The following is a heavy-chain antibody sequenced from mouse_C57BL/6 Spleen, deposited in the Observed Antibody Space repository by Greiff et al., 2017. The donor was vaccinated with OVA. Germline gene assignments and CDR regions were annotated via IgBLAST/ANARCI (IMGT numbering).Heavy chain of an antibody. D-gene: IGHD1-1*01. V-gene: IGHV1-59*01. Sequence: QVQLQQPGAELVRPGTSVKLSCKASGYTFTSYWMHWVKQRPGQGLEWIGVIDPSDSYTNYNQKFKGKATLTVDTSSSTAYMQLSSLTSEDSAVYYCARSDTTVVATDYWGQGTTLTVSS. CDR2: IDPSDSYT. CDR3: ARSDTTVVATDY. J-gene: IGHJ2*01. CDR1: GYTFTSYW.